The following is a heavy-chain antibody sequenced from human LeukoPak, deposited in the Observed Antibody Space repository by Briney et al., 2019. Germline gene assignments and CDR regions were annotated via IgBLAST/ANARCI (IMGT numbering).Heavy chain of an antibody. CDR3: ARDLSMEYLNYFDY. D-gene: IGHD2-8*01. V-gene: IGHV4-4*07. Sequence: SETLSLTCTVSGGSISSYYWSWIRQPAGKGLEWIERIYTSESTNYNPSLKSRVTMSVDTSKNQFSLKLSSVTAADTAVYYCARDLSMEYLNYFDYWGQGTLVTVSS. CDR1: GGSISSYY. J-gene: IGHJ4*02. CDR2: IYTSEST.